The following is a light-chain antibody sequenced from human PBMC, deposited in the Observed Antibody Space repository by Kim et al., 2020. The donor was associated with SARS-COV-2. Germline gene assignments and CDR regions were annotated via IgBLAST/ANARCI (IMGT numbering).Light chain of an antibody. Sequence: QSALTQPASVSGSPGQSITISCTGTSSLVGDYNYVSWYQQHPDKAPKLIIYDVSDRPSGVSTHFSGSKSGNTASLTISGLQAADEADYYCTTYTGADTVVFGSGTRLTVL. CDR3: TTYTGADTVV. V-gene: IGLV2-14*03. CDR1: SSLVGDYNY. CDR2: DVS. J-gene: IGLJ2*01.